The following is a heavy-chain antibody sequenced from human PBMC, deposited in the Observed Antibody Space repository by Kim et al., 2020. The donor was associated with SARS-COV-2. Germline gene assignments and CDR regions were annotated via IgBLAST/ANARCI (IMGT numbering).Heavy chain of an antibody. D-gene: IGHD3-22*01. CDR1: GYTFIHYW. CDR2: IDPSDSST. Sequence: GESLKISCQGSGYTFIHYWMNWIRITPGKGLEWMGKIDPSDSSTHYNPSFQGHVTMSVDVSTSSAYLQWSDLKSSDTAIYYCASLGMIVGGSGDYWGQGTQVTVSS. CDR3: ASLGMIVGGSGDY. J-gene: IGHJ4*02. V-gene: IGHV5-10-1*01.